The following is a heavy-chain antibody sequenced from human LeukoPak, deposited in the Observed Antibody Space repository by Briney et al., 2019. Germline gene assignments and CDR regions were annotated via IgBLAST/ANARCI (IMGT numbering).Heavy chain of an antibody. V-gene: IGHV3-21*06. CDR1: GFAFHDYN. CDR3: ARDADFYDNRGHQITQYYYDH. J-gene: IGHJ4*02. Sequence: GGSLRLSCAAPGFAFHDYNMNWVRQAPGRGLEWVSSISSSSRYTFYADSVKGRFTISRDNTRNSLFLQMGSLTSEDTAVYFCARDADFYDNRGHQITQYYYDHWGQGTLVTVSS. CDR2: ISSSSRYT. D-gene: IGHD3-22*01.